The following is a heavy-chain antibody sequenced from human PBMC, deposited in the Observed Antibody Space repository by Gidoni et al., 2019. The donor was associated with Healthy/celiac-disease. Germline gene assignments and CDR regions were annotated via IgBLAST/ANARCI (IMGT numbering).Heavy chain of an antibody. V-gene: IGHV1-69*09. Sequence: QVQLVQSGAEVKKPGSSVKVSCKASVGTFSSYCITWVRQAPGQGLEWMGRIIPILGIANYAQKFQGRVTITADKSTSTAYMELSSLRSEDTAVYYCASDSPLDCSGGSCYMIILYYWGQGTLVTVSS. CDR1: VGTFSSYC. CDR2: IIPILGIA. J-gene: IGHJ4*02. D-gene: IGHD2-15*01. CDR3: ASDSPLDCSGGSCYMIILYY.